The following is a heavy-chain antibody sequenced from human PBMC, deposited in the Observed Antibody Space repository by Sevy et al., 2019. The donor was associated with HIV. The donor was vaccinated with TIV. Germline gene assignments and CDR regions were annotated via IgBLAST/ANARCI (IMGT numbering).Heavy chain of an antibody. V-gene: IGHV3-21*01. CDR2: ISSSSSYI. D-gene: IGHD3-22*01. Sequence: GGSLRLSCAASGFTFSSYSMNWVRQAPGKGLEWVSSISSSSSYIYYADSVKGRFTISRDNAKNSLYLQMNSLRAEDTAVYYCARDLAYYYDSSGFGAFDIWGQETMVTVSS. CDR1: GFTFSSYS. J-gene: IGHJ3*02. CDR3: ARDLAYYYDSSGFGAFDI.